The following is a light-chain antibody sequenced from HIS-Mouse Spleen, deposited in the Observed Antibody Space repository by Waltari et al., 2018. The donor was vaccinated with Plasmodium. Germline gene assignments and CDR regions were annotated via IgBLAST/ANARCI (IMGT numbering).Light chain of an antibody. J-gene: IGLJ2*01. CDR3: SSYAGSNNLV. Sequence: QSALTQPPSASGSPGQSVTISCTGTSSDVGGYNYVSCYQQHPGKAPKLMIYEVIKRPSGVPDRSSGSKSGNTASLTVSGLQAEDEADYYCSSYAGSNNLVFGGGTKLTVL. CDR1: SSDVGGYNY. V-gene: IGLV2-8*01. CDR2: EVI.